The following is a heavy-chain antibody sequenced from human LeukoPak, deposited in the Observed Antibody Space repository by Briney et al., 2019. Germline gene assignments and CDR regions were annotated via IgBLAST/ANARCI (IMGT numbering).Heavy chain of an antibody. CDR3: ARGGRYCSSTSCYSNFDY. Sequence: SVKVSCKASGGTFSSYAISWVRQAPGQGLEWMGGIIPIFGTANYAQKFQGRVTITADESTSTAYVELSSLRSEDTAVYYCARGGRYCSSTSCYSNFDYWGQGTLVTVSS. D-gene: IGHD2-2*01. V-gene: IGHV1-69*01. CDR1: GGTFSSYA. J-gene: IGHJ4*02. CDR2: IIPIFGTA.